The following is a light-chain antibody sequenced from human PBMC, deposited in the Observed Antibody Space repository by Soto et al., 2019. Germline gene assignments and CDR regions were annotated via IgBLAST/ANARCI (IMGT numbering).Light chain of an antibody. Sequence: IQLTQSPSSLYASVGDRVTITCRASQGISSYLVWYQQRPGKAPKLLIYAASTLQSGVPSRFRGSGSGTDFTLTISSLQPEDSATYYCQQLNSYPVTFGQGTKLEIK. J-gene: IGKJ2*01. CDR3: QQLNSYPVT. CDR1: QGISSY. V-gene: IGKV1-9*01. CDR2: AAS.